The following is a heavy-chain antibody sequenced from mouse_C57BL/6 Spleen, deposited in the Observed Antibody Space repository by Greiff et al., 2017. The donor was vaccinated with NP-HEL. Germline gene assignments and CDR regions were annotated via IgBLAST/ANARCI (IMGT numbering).Heavy chain of an antibody. CDR3: ASRGDSNYGYYFDY. CDR2: IYPGDGDT. CDR1: GYAFSSYW. Sequence: VQLQQSGAELVKPGASVKISCKASGYAFSSYWMNWVKQRPGKGLEWIGQIYPGDGDTNYNGKFKGKATLTADKSSSTAYMQLSSLTSEDSAVYFCASRGDSNYGYYFDYWGQGTTLTVSS. J-gene: IGHJ2*01. V-gene: IGHV1-80*01. D-gene: IGHD2-5*01.